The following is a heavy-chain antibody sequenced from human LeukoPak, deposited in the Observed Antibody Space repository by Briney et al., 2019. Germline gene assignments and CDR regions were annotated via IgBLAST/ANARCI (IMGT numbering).Heavy chain of an antibody. J-gene: IGHJ4*02. CDR1: GFTFSSIA. D-gene: IGHD3-22*01. CDR3: AKYDSFDHYYDSSGRFDC. V-gene: IGHV3-23*01. Sequence: GGSLRLSCAAPGFTFSSIAMSWVRQAPGKGLGWVSAISGGGGSTYYADSVKGRFTISRDNSKNTLYLQMNSLRAEDTAVYYCAKYDSFDHYYDSSGRFDCWGQGTLVTVSS. CDR2: ISGGGGST.